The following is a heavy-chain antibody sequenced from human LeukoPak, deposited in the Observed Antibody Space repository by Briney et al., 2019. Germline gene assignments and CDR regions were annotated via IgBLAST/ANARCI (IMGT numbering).Heavy chain of an antibody. CDR3: ARDRRAVGYYFDY. J-gene: IGHJ4*02. CDR1: GGSISSYY. Sequence: SETLSLTCTVSGGSISSYYWSWIRQPPGKGLEWIGYIYYSGSTNYNPSLKSRVTISVDTSKNQFSLKLSSVTAADTAVYYCARDRRAVGYYFDYWGQGTLVTVSS. CDR2: IYYSGST. V-gene: IGHV4-59*12. D-gene: IGHD6-19*01.